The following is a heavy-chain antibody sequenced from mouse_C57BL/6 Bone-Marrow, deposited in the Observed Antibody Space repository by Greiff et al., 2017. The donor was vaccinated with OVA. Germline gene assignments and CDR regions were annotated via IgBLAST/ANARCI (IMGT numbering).Heavy chain of an antibody. Sequence: EVHLVESGEGLVKPGGSLKLSCAASGFTFSSYAMSWVRQTPEKRLEWVAYISSGGDYIYYADTVKGRFTISRDNARNTLYLQMSSLKSQDTAMYYCTREDGYVFSHWYFDVWGTGTTVTVSS. CDR3: TREDGYVFSHWYFDV. V-gene: IGHV5-9-1*02. CDR1: GFTFSSYA. J-gene: IGHJ1*03. CDR2: ISSGGDYI. D-gene: IGHD2-2*01.